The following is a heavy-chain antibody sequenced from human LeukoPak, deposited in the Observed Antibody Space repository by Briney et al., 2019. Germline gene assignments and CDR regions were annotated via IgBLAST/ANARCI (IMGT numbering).Heavy chain of an antibody. Sequence: GGSLRLSCAASGFTFSSYWMNWVRQAPGKGLEWVSSISSSSSYIYYADSVKGRFTISRDNAKNSLYLQMNSLRAEDTAVYYCARFSAAGRGGLWFDPWGQGTLVTVSS. V-gene: IGHV3-21*01. CDR1: GFTFSSYW. CDR2: ISSSSSYI. CDR3: ARFSAAGRGGLWFDP. D-gene: IGHD6-13*01. J-gene: IGHJ5*02.